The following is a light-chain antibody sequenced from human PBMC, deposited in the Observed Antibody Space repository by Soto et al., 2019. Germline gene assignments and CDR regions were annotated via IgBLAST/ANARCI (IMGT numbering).Light chain of an antibody. CDR3: MQGTHRPPYT. J-gene: IGKJ2*01. CDR2: KVS. Sequence: DVVMTQSPLSLPVTLGQPASISCRSSQSLAYSDGNTYLNWFQQRPGQSPRRLIYKVSNRDSGVPERLGGSESGAAFKLKISRVEAEDVVVNYCMQGTHRPPYTFGKGTKLEIK. V-gene: IGKV2-30*01. CDR1: QSLAYSDGNTY.